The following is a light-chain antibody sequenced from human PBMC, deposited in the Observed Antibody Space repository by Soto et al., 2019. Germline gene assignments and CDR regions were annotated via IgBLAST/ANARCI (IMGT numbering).Light chain of an antibody. CDR1: ESVSTN. J-gene: IGKJ1*01. V-gene: IGKV3-15*01. Sequence: ETVMTQSPATLSVSPGERVTLSCRASESVSTNLAWYQQKAGQAPRLLIYGASTRATGIPARFSGSGSGTEFTLTISGLQFEDFAVYYCQQYSIWRTFGQGTKVDIK. CDR2: GAS. CDR3: QQYSIWRT.